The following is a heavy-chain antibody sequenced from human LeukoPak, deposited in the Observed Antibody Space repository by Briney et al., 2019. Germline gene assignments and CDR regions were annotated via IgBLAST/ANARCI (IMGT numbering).Heavy chain of an antibody. CDR3: ARQPPRAYYDFCSRYYFDI. Sequence: SETLSLTCTVSGGSISSSSYYWGWIRQPPGKGLEWIGSIYYSGSTYYNPSLKSRVTISVDTSKNQFSLKLSSVTAADTAVYYCARQPPRAYYDFCSRYYFDIWGQGTMVTVSP. CDR1: GGSISSSSYY. V-gene: IGHV4-39*01. D-gene: IGHD3-3*01. J-gene: IGHJ3*02. CDR2: IYYSGST.